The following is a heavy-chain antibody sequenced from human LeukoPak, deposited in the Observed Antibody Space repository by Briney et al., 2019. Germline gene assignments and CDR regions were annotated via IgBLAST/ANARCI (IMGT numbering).Heavy chain of an antibody. CDR1: GFTFSSYG. CDR3: ARGDDSGYYDYFDY. Sequence: GSLRLSCAASGFTFSSYGMHWVRQAPGKGLEWVAVISYDGSNKYYADSVKGRFTISRDNSKNTVFLHMNSLRAEDTAMYYCARGDDSGYYDYFDYWGQGALVTVSS. V-gene: IGHV3-30*03. D-gene: IGHD3-22*01. CDR2: ISYDGSNK. J-gene: IGHJ4*02.